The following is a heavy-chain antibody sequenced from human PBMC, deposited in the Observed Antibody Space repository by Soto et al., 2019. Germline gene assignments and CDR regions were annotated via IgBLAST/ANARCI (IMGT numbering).Heavy chain of an antibody. CDR1: GFTFSDYA. Sequence: VQLVESGGGVVQPGRSLRLSCAASGFTFSDYAMHWVRQAPGKGLEWVAVVSHDGRNTHYADSVKGRFTISRDSSKNTVSSGMTSMRAEDQAVYYCGEGGRQWLVTSDFNYGGQGALGTVSS. J-gene: IGHJ4*02. V-gene: IGHV3-30*03. D-gene: IGHD6-19*01. CDR2: VSHDGRNT. CDR3: GEGGRQWLVTSDFNY.